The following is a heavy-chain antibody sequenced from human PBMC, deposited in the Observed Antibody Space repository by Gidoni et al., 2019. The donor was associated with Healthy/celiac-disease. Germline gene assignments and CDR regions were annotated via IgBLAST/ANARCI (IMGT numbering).Heavy chain of an antibody. CDR2: IYYSGST. CDR3: ARAGENCSSTSCYLTGGDAFDI. J-gene: IGHJ3*02. D-gene: IGHD2-2*01. V-gene: IGHV4-31*02. Sequence: IGYIYYSGSTYYNPSLKSRVTISVDTSKNQFSLKLSSVTAADTAVYYCARAGENCSSTSCYLTGGDAFDIWGQGTMVTVSS.